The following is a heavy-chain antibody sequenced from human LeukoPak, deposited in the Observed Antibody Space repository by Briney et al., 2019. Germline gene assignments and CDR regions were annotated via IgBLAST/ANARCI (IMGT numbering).Heavy chain of an antibody. V-gene: IGHV3-48*03. J-gene: IGHJ6*04. Sequence: GGSLRPSCAASGFTYSSYEMNWVRQAPGKGLEWVSYISSSGSTIYYADSVKGRFTISRDNAKNSLYLQMNSLRAEDTAVYYCAELGITMIGGVWGKGTTVTISS. D-gene: IGHD3-10*02. CDR2: ISSSGSTI. CDR3: AELGITMIGGV. CDR1: GFTYSSYE.